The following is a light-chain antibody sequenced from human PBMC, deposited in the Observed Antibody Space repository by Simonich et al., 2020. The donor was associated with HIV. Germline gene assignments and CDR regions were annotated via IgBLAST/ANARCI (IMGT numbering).Light chain of an antibody. CDR1: SSDVGSYTL. CDR3: CSYAGSSTYVV. V-gene: IGLV2-23*01. Sequence: QSALTQPASVSGSPGQSITISCTGTSSDVGSYTLGSWYLHHPGKAPKLMIYEGSKRHSGVSNRFSGSKSGNTASLTISGLQAEDEADYYCCSYAGSSTYVVFGGGTKLTVL. CDR2: EGS. J-gene: IGLJ2*01.